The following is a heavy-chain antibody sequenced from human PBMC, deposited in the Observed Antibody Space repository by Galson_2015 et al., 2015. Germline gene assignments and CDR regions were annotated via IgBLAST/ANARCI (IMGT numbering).Heavy chain of an antibody. D-gene: IGHD2-15*01. J-gene: IGHJ6*03. CDR3: ARGARYCISGRCYFPYHYYYHMDV. V-gene: IGHV3-7*01. Sequence: GSLRLSCAASGFAFTSFWLSWVRQAPGKGLEWVANGKQDGSEKYYVDSVKDRLTISRDNAKDSLYLQMNSLRYEDTAVYYCARGARYCISGRCYFPYHYYYHMDVWGKGTTVTVSS. CDR1: GFAFTSFW. CDR2: GKQDGSEK.